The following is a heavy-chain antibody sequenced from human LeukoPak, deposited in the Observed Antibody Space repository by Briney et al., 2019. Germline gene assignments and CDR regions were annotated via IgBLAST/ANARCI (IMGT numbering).Heavy chain of an antibody. CDR2: INHDGSHK. D-gene: IGHD5-12*01. CDR3: ARDIGYGDY. V-gene: IGHV3-7*01. CDR1: GFTFSPYW. J-gene: IGHJ4*02. Sequence: GGSLRLSCAASGFTFSPYWMSWVRQAPGKGLEWVATINHDGSHKYYVDSVKGRFIVSRDNAKNSLYLQMNSLRAEDTAVYYCARDIGYGDYWGQGTLVTVSS.